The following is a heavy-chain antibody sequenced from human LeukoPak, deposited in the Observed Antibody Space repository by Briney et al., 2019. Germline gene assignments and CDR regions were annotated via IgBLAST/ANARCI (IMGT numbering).Heavy chain of an antibody. J-gene: IGHJ3*02. CDR3: STVSDGYNRYKSAFGI. V-gene: IGHV3-11*04. Sequence: PGGSLRLSCAASGFTLRDYYMSWIRQAPGKGLEWVSYISGSGTTIYNADSVKGRFTISRDKDQNSLYVQMNRLRDKDTAVYFCSTVSDGYNRYKSAFGILGQGTMGTVSS. CDR1: GFTLRDYY. D-gene: IGHD5-24*01. CDR2: ISGSGTTI.